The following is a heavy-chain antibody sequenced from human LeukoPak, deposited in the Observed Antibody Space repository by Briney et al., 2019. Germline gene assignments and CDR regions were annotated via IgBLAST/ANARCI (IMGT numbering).Heavy chain of an antibody. D-gene: IGHD1-1*01. Sequence: SETLSLTCTVSGGSISSYYWSWIRQPPGKGLEWIGYIYYSGSTYYNPSLKSRVTISVDTSKNQFSLKLSSVTAADTAVYYCARHRVVGYILTDVWGKGTTVTVSS. CDR2: IYYSGST. J-gene: IGHJ6*04. CDR3: ARHRVVGYILTDV. CDR1: GGSISSYY. V-gene: IGHV4-59*08.